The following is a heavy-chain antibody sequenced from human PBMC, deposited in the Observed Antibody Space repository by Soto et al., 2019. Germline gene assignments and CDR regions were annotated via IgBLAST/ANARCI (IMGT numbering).Heavy chain of an antibody. CDR3: ATIAARPD. Sequence: EVQLVESGGGLIHPGGSLRLSCAASGFTVSSKYMSWVRQAPGKGLEWVSVIYSGGSTYYADSVKGRFTISRDNSKNTLYRQMNSLRAEDTAVYYCATIAARPDWGQGTLVTVSS. D-gene: IGHD6-6*01. V-gene: IGHV3-53*01. J-gene: IGHJ4*02. CDR2: IYSGGST. CDR1: GFTVSSKY.